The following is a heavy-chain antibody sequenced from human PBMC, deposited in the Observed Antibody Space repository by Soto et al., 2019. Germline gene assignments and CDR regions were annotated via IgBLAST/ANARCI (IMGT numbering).Heavy chain of an antibody. CDR2: ISGYNGNT. Sequence: ASVKVSGKASGYTFSNYGISWVRQAPGQGLEWMGWISGYNGNTKYAQKFQGRVTMTTDTPTNTAYMELRSLRSDDTAVYYCARDREYYYDSSGNYYYHYGMDVWGQGTTVTVSS. CDR1: GYTFSNYG. D-gene: IGHD3-22*01. J-gene: IGHJ6*02. V-gene: IGHV1-18*04. CDR3: ARDREYYYDSSGNYYYHYGMDV.